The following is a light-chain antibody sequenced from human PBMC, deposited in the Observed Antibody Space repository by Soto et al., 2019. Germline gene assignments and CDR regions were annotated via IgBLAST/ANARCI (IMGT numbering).Light chain of an antibody. Sequence: QSVLTQPASVAGSPGQSITIPCNGTSNDIGGYNFVSWFQQHPGKAPKLLICDVTRRPSGVSDRFSGSKSGNTASPTISGLQAEDEADYYCSSYTSSSSYVFGTGTKVTVL. V-gene: IGLV2-14*01. J-gene: IGLJ1*01. CDR3: SSYTSSSSYV. CDR2: DVT. CDR1: SNDIGGYNF.